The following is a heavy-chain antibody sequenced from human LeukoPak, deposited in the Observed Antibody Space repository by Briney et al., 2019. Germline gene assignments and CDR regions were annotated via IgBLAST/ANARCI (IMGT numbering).Heavy chain of an antibody. V-gene: IGHV1-8*03. CDR1: GYTFTSYD. CDR3: ASIVGGTTPIDY. J-gene: IGHJ4*02. D-gene: IGHD1-26*01. CDR2: MNPNSGNT. Sequence: ASVKVSCKASGYTFTSYDINWVRQATGQGLEWMGWMNPNSGNTGYAQKFQERVTITRDMSTSTAYMELSSLRSEDTAVYYCASIVGGTTPIDYWGQGTLVTVSS.